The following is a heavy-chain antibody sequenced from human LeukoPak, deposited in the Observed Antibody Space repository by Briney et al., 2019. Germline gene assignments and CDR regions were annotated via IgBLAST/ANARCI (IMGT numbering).Heavy chain of an antibody. D-gene: IGHD5-24*01. J-gene: IGHJ4*02. V-gene: IGHV4-39*07. Sequence: SETLSLTCTVSGGSISSSSYYWGWIRQPPGKGLEWIGSIYYSGSTYYNPSLKSRVTISVDTSKNQFSLKLSSVTAADTAVYYCASQAMATISFDYWGQGTLVTVSS. CDR1: GGSISSSSYY. CDR2: IYYSGST. CDR3: ASQAMATISFDY.